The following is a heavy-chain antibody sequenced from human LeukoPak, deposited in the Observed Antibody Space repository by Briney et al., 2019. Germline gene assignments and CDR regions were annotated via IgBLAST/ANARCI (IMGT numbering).Heavy chain of an antibody. CDR1: GYTFTSYY. D-gene: IGHD2-15*01. V-gene: IGHV1-46*01. CDR3: AREGCSGGSCYSSNFDY. CDR2: INPSGDPT. J-gene: IGHJ4*02. Sequence: ASVKVSCKASGYTFTSYYMHWVRQAPGQGLEWVGIINPSGDPTTYAQKFQGRVTMTSDMSTSTVYMELSSLRSEDTAVYYCAREGCSGGSCYSSNFDYWGQGTLVTVSS.